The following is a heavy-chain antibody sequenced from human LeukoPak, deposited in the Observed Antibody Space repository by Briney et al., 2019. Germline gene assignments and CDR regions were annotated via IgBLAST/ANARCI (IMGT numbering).Heavy chain of an antibody. V-gene: IGHV4-59*08. CDR1: GGSISSYY. Sequence: SETLSLTCTVSGGSISSYYGSWIRQPPGKGLEWIGYVHYSGSTNYNPSLKSRVTISVDTSKNQFSLKLSSVTAADTAVYYCARRDCSRTSCPFEYWGQGTLVTVSS. CDR3: ARRDCSRTSCPFEY. D-gene: IGHD2-2*01. J-gene: IGHJ4*02. CDR2: VHYSGST.